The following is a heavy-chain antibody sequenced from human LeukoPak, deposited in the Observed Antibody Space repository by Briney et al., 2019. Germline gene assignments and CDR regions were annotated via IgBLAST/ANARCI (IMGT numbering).Heavy chain of an antibody. CDR1: GYTFTSYG. V-gene: IGHV1-18*01. J-gene: IGHJ4*02. CDR3: ARDGDSSGWYGDGSVDY. D-gene: IGHD6-19*01. CDR2: ISAYNGNT. Sequence: GASVKVSCKASGYTFTSYGISWVRQAPGQGLEWVGWISAYNGNTNYAQKLQGRVTMTTDTSTSTAYMELRSLRSDDTAVYYCARDGDSSGWYGDGSVDYWGQGTLVTVSS.